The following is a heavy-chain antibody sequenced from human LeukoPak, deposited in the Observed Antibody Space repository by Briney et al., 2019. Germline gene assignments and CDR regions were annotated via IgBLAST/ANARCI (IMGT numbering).Heavy chain of an antibody. D-gene: IGHD2-15*01. CDR3: ARGRYCSADICSGGDAFDI. Sequence: SETLSLTCPVSDYSFSNHYWTWLRQPPRQGLDWIGYISYIGSTNYNPSLKSRVTMSIDTSKNQFSLKLSSVTAADTAVYYCARGRYCSADICSGGDAFDIWGQGTMVSVSS. V-gene: IGHV4-59*11. CDR2: ISYIGST. CDR1: DYSFSNHY. J-gene: IGHJ3*02.